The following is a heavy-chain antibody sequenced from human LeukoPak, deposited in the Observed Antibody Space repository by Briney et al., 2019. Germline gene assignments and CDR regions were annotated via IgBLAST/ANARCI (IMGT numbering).Heavy chain of an antibody. J-gene: IGHJ5*02. CDR1: GGSISSYY. Sequence: SETLSLTCTVSGGSISSYYWSWIRQPAGKGLEWVGRIYTSGSTNYNPSLKSRVTMSVDTSKNQFSLKLSSVTAADTAVYYCARGRGDCSSTSCSDWFDPWGQGTLVTVSS. D-gene: IGHD2-2*01. CDR2: IYTSGST. V-gene: IGHV4-4*07. CDR3: ARGRGDCSSTSCSDWFDP.